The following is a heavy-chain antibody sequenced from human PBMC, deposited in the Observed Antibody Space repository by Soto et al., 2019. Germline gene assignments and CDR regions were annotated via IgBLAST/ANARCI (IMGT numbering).Heavy chain of an antibody. D-gene: IGHD6-13*01. J-gene: IGHJ5*02. CDR1: GFTFSSYS. V-gene: IGHV3-21*01. CDR3: AREARLFKFGSSWYWFDP. CDR2: ISSSSSYI. Sequence: PGGSLRLSCAASGFTFSSYSMNWVRQAPGKGLEWVSSISSSSSYIYYADSVKGRFTISRDNAKNSLYLQMNSLRAEDTAVYYCAREARLFKFGSSWYWFDPWGQGTLVTVSS.